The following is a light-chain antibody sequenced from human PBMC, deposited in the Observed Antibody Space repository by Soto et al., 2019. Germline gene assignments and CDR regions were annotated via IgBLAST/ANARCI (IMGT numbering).Light chain of an antibody. CDR2: GTS. CDR1: QSVSTN. J-gene: IGKJ4*01. V-gene: IGKV3-15*01. CDR3: QQYNNWPLT. Sequence: EIVMTQSPATLSVSAGERATLSCRASQSVSTNLAWYQQKPGQAPRLLIYGTSTRATGIPARFSGSGSGTEFTLTISSLQSEDFSLYYCQQYNNWPLTFGGGTRVEIK.